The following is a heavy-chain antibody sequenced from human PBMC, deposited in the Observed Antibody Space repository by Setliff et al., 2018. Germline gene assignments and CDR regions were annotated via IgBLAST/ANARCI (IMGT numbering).Heavy chain of an antibody. CDR1: GGSISSSSYY. Sequence: SETLSLTCTVSGGSISSSSYYWGWIRQPPGKGLEWIGSIYYSGSTYYNPSLKSRVTISVDTSKNQFSLKLSSVTAADTAVYYCARDAAYSSSWSSYYYGLDVWGQGTTVTVSS. J-gene: IGHJ6*02. V-gene: IGHV4-39*07. CDR2: IYYSGST. D-gene: IGHD6-13*01. CDR3: ARDAAYSSSWSSYYYGLDV.